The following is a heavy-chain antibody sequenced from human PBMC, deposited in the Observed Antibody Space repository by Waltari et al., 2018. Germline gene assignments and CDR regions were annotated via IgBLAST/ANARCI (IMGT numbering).Heavy chain of an antibody. J-gene: IGHJ6*02. Sequence: QVQLVQSGAEVKKPGASVKVSCKASGYTFTGYYMHWVRQAPGQGLEWMGRINPILRTTNYGQKFQGRVTITADESTSTVYMELSSLKSEDTAMYYCAGSFDYYYGMDVWGQGTTVTVSS. CDR1: GYTFTGYY. V-gene: IGHV1-69*01. D-gene: IGHD3-10*01. CDR3: AGSFDYYYGMDV. CDR2: INPILRTT.